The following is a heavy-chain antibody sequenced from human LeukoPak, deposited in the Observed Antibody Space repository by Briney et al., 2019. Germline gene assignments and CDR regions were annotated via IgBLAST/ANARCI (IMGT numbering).Heavy chain of an antibody. V-gene: IGHV1-2*06. D-gene: IGHD1-26*01. CDR2: INPNSGGT. CDR3: ARGDSGSYLTDY. Sequence: ASVKVSCKASGYTFTGYYMHWVRQAPGQGLVWMGRINPNSGGTNYAQKFQGRVTMTRDTSISTAYMELSRLRSDDTAVYYCARGDSGSYLTDYWGQGTLVTVSS. J-gene: IGHJ4*02. CDR1: GYTFTGYY.